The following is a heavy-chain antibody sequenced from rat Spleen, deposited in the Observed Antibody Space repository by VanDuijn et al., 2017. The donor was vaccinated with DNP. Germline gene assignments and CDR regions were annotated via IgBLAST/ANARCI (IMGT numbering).Heavy chain of an antibody. V-gene: IGHV5-7*01. CDR3: ARITTPYGY. CDR2: ISHDGSST. CDR1: GFTFRNYY. D-gene: IGHD1-10*01. J-gene: IGHJ2*01. Sequence: EVQLVESGGGLVQPGRSLKLSCAASGFTFRNYYMAWVRQAPKKGLEWVAIISHDGSSTYYPDSVKGRFTISRDDAESSLQLQMNSLQSEDTATYYCARITTPYGYWGQGVMVTVSS.